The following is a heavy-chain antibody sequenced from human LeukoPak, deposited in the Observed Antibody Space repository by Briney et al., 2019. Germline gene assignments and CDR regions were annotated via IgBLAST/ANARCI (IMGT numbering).Heavy chain of an antibody. V-gene: IGHV4-34*01. D-gene: IGHD7-27*01. CDR1: GGSFSGYY. Sequence: SGTLSLTCAVYGGSFSGYYWSWIRQPPGKGLEWIGEINHSGSTNYNPSLKSRVTISVDTSKNQFSLKLSSVTAADTAVYFCARGFRGDNFDYWGQGTLVTVSS. CDR3: ARGFRGDNFDY. CDR2: INHSGST. J-gene: IGHJ4*02.